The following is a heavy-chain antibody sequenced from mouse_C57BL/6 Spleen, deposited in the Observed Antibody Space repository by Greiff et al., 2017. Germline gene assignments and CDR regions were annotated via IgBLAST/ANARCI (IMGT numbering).Heavy chain of an antibody. CDR3: ATTTVVDAMDY. CDR2: IAPEDGET. CDR1: GFNIKDYY. D-gene: IGHD1-1*01. J-gene: IGHJ4*01. Sequence: VQLQQSGAELVKPGASVKLSCTASGFNIKDYYMHWVKQRTEQGLEWIGRIAPEDGETTFAPQFQGKATRTADTTSNSAYLQLSSLTSEDTAVYYCATTTVVDAMDYWGQGTSVTVAS. V-gene: IGHV14-2*01.